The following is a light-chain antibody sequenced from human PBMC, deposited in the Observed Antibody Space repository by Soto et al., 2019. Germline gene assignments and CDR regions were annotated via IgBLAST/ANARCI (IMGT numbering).Light chain of an antibody. V-gene: IGLV2-11*01. J-gene: IGLJ2*01. CDR2: DAN. Sequence: QSALTQPRSVSGSPGQSVTVSCTVAVSDVGGYIYVSWYQHHPGKAPRLIIYDANKRPSGVPDRFSGSKSGNAASLTISGLQAEDEAHYYCCSYAGHYTGLFGGGTKVTVL. CDR3: CSYAGHYTGL. CDR1: VSDVGGYIY.